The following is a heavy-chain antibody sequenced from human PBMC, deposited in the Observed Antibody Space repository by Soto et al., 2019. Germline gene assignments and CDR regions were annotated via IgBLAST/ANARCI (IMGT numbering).Heavy chain of an antibody. J-gene: IGHJ4*02. CDR3: ARDVGPAYYGSGRPFHN. D-gene: IGHD3-10*01. Sequence: SETLSLTCTVSGGSISSGNYYWTWIRQPPGKGLEWIGYTYYGGSTSYNPSLQSRIAISVDTSKNQFSLRLNSLTAADTAVYFCARDVGPAYYGSGRPFHNRGQGTLVSVSS. V-gene: IGHV4-30-4*01. CDR2: TYYGGST. CDR1: GGSISSGNYY.